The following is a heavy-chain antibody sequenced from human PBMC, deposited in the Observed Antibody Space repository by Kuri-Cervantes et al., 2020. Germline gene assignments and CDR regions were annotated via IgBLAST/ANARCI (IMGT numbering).Heavy chain of an antibody. CDR1: GFTSSSYA. Sequence: GESLKISCAASGFTSSSYAMSWVRQAPGKGLEWVSAISGSGGSTYYADSVKGRFTISRDNSKNTLYLQMNSLRAEDTAVYYCARDSDIVVVPAANHDAFDIWGQGTMVTVSS. V-gene: IGHV3-23*01. D-gene: IGHD2-2*01. CDR3: ARDSDIVVVPAANHDAFDI. CDR2: ISGSGGST. J-gene: IGHJ3*02.